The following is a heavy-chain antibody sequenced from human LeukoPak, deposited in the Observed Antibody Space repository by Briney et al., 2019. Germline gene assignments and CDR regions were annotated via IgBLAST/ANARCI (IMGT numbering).Heavy chain of an antibody. CDR1: GGTFSSYV. Sequence: ASVKVSCKASGGTFSSYVISWVRQAPGQGLEWMGWISTYNGHTNYARKVQGRVTMTTDTSTSTAYMELRSLRSDDTAVYYCAREGGRYCSGGSCYSSNGWYGGLNYWGQGTLVTVSS. V-gene: IGHV1-18*01. CDR2: ISTYNGHT. D-gene: IGHD2-15*01. CDR3: AREGGRYCSGGSCYSSNGWYGGLNY. J-gene: IGHJ4*02.